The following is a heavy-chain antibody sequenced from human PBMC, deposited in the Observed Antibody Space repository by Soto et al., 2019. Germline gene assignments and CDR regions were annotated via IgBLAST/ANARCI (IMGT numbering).Heavy chain of an antibody. CDR1: GFTFSDNS. Sequence: EVQLVESGGGLVKPGGSLRLSCAASGFTFSDNSMKWVRQAPGRGLEWVSSISSTSTYIFNADSVKGRFTISRGNAKNSLYLQMNSLRAEDTAIYYCARQRGGREGDYWGQGTLVIVSS. CDR3: ARQRGGREGDY. D-gene: IGHD1-26*01. V-gene: IGHV3-21*01. J-gene: IGHJ4*02. CDR2: ISSTSTYI.